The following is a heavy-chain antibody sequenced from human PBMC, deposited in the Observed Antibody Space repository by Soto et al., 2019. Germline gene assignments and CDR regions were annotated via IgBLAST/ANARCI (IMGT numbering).Heavy chain of an antibody. J-gene: IGHJ4*02. CDR3: ARDWEYSSVWYYFDY. CDR2: ISAYNGNT. V-gene: IGHV1-18*04. Sequence: ASVKVSCKASGYTFPSYGISWVRQAPGQGLEWMGWISAYNGNTNYAQKLQGRVTMTTDTSTSTAYMELRSLRSDDTAVYYCARDWEYSSVWYYFDYWGQGTLVTVSS. D-gene: IGHD6-19*01. CDR1: GYTFPSYG.